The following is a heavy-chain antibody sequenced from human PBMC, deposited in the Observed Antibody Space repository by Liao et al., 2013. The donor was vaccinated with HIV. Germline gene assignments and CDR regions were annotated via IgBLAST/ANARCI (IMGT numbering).Heavy chain of an antibody. CDR3: ARVGSTVTYLDY. CDR1: GGSLSDYY. CDR2: IFYTGST. V-gene: IGHV4-34*11. J-gene: IGHJ4*02. D-gene: IGHD4-17*01. Sequence: QVQLQQWGAGLLKPSETLSLTCAVYGGSLSDYYWSWIRQPPGKGLEWIGYIFYTGSTYYNPSLKSRVTISVDTSKNQFSLNLSSVTAADTAVYYCARVGSTVTYLDYWGQGTLVTVSS.